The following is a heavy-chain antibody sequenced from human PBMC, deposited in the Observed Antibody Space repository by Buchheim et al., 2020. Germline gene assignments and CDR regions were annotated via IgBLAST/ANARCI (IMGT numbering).Heavy chain of an antibody. D-gene: IGHD1-20*01. J-gene: IGHJ3*02. V-gene: IGHV3-15*01. CDR2: IKTKTDGETT. CDR3: TTDNWSDVARHSI. Sequence: EVQLVESGGGLVKPGGSLRLSCAASGFTFSKVWMSWVRQAPGKRLEWVGLIKTKTDGETTDHAAPVKGRFSVSRDDSKNTLYLQMNSLESEDTAMYYCTTDNWSDVARHSIWGPGT. CDR1: GFTFSKVW.